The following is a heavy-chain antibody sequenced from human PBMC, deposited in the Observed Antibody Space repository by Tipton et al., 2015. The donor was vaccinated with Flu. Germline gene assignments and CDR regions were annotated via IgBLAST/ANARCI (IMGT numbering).Heavy chain of an antibody. D-gene: IGHD3-10*01. Sequence: LRLSCTVSGGSISRYSWSWIRQPPGKGLEWIGYFSYSGSTNYKPSLKSRGTISVDTSKNQFSLKLSSVTAADTAVYYCAREGVHGSGSSADAFDIWGQGTMVTVSS. J-gene: IGHJ3*02. CDR1: GGSISRYS. CDR3: AREGVHGSGSSADAFDI. V-gene: IGHV4-59*01. CDR2: FSYSGST.